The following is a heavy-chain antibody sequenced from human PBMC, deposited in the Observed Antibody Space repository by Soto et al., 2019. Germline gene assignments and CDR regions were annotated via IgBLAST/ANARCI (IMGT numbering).Heavy chain of an antibody. J-gene: IGHJ4*02. V-gene: IGHV4-31*03. CDR1: GGSISSGGYY. CDR3: ARQRDGYNYRYFDY. CDR2: IYYSGST. D-gene: IGHD5-12*01. Sequence: QVQLQESGPGLVKPSQTLSLTCTISGGSISSGGYYWSWIHQHPGKGLEWIGYIYYSGSTYYNPSLKSRVTISVDTSKNQFSLKLRSVTAADTAVYYCARQRDGYNYRYFDYWGQGTLVTVSS.